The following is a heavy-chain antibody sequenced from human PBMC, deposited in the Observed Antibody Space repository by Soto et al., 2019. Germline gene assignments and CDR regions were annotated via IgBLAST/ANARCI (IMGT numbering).Heavy chain of an antibody. J-gene: IGHJ4*02. CDR1: GFSLSTSGMC. V-gene: IGHV2-70*11. Sequence: SGPTLVNPTQTLTLTCTFSGFSLSTSGMCVSWIRQPPGKALEWLARIDWDDKYYSTSLKTRLTISKDTSKNQVVLTMTNMDPVDTATYYCARILLRFGELFTDYWGQGTLVTVSS. CDR2: IDWDDK. CDR3: ARILLRFGELFTDY. D-gene: IGHD3-10*01.